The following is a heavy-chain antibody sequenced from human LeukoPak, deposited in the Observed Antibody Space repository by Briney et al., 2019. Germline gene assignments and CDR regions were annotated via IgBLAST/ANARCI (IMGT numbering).Heavy chain of an antibody. J-gene: IGHJ4*02. Sequence: ASVKVSFTASGYTFTGYYMHWVRQAPGQGLEWMGRINPNSGGTNYAQKFQGRVTMTRDTSISTAYMELSRLRSDDTAVYYCARKLGMMGGSFDYWGQGTLVTVSS. CDR3: ARKLGMMGGSFDY. V-gene: IGHV1-2*06. CDR1: GYTFTGYY. CDR2: INPNSGGT. D-gene: IGHD3-16*01.